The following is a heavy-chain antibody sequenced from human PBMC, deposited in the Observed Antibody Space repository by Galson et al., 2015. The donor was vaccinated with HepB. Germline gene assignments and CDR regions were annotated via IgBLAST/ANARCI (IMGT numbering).Heavy chain of an antibody. J-gene: IGHJ3*02. D-gene: IGHD3-22*01. CDR1: GYTFTSYG. V-gene: IGHV1-18*04. CDR2: ISAYNGNT. CDR3: ARDHVGYDSPSDDAFDI. Sequence: SVKVSCKASGYTFTSYGISWVRQAPGQGLEWMGWISAYNGNTNYAQKLQGRVTMTTDTSTSTAYMELRSLRSDDTAVYYCARDHVGYDSPSDDAFDIWGQGTMVTVSS.